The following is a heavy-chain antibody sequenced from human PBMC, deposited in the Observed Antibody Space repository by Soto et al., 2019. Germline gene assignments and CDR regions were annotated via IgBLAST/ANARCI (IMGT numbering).Heavy chain of an antibody. CDR3: AREDWQYGMDV. D-gene: IGHD2-21*01. Sequence: SETLSLTCTVSGGSISSYYWSWIRQPPGKGLEWIGYIYYSGSTNYNPSLKSRVTISVDTSKNQFSLKLSSVTAADTAVYYCAREDWQYGMDVWGQGTTVTVSS. V-gene: IGHV4-59*01. J-gene: IGHJ6*02. CDR2: IYYSGST. CDR1: GGSISSYY.